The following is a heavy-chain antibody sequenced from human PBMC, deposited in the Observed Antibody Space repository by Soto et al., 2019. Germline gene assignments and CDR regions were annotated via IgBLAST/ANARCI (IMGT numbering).Heavy chain of an antibody. CDR2: INHSGST. V-gene: IGHV4-34*01. J-gene: IGHJ4*02. CDR1: GGSFSGYY. Sequence: SETLSLTCAVYGGSFSGYYWSWIRQPPGKGLEWIGEINHSGSTNYNPSLKSRVTISVDTSKNQFSLKLSSVTAADTAVYYCARGRIAAAGTRPADFAYWGQGTLVTVSS. D-gene: IGHD6-13*01. CDR3: ARGRIAAAGTRPADFAY.